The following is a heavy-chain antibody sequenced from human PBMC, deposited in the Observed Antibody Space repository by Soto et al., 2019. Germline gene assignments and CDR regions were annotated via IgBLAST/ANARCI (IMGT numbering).Heavy chain of an antibody. CDR2: ISYDGSNK. Sequence: PGGSLRLSCAASGSTFSSYGMHWVRQAPGKGLEWVAVISYDGSNKYYADSVKGRFTISRDNSKNTLYLQMNSLRAEDTAVYYCAKGAIGGATYYYGMDVWGQGTTVTVSS. CDR3: AKGAIGGATYYYGMDV. V-gene: IGHV3-30*18. D-gene: IGHD1-26*01. J-gene: IGHJ6*02. CDR1: GSTFSSYG.